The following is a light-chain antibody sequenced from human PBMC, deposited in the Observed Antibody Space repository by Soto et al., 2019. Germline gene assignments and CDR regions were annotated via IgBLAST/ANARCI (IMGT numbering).Light chain of an antibody. CDR3: SSYAGSDNVI. CDR1: SSDVGRYNY. J-gene: IGLJ2*01. CDR2: EGS. Sequence: QSALTQPPSASGSPGQSVTISCTGTSSDVGRYNYVSWYQHHPGKAPKLVIYEGSKRPSGFPDRFSGSKSGNTASLTVSGLQAEDEADYYCSSYAGSDNVIFGGGTKLTVL. V-gene: IGLV2-8*01.